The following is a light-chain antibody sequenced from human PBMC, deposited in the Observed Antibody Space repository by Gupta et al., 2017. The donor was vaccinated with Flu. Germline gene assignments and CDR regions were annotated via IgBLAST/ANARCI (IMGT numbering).Light chain of an antibody. CDR2: GAS. CDR1: QSISSN. V-gene: IGKV3-15*01. Sequence: EILMTQSPVTLSVSPGERATLSCRASQSISSNLAWYQQKPGQAPRLLIYGASTRATGIPARFSGGGSGTEFTLTIGILQSEDFAVYYCQQECNWPRTFGQGTKVEIK. J-gene: IGKJ1*01. CDR3: QQECNWPRT.